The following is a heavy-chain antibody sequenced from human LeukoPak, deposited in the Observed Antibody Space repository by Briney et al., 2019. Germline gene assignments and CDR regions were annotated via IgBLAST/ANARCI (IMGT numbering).Heavy chain of an antibody. CDR3: AKDVVKNYYYYYYYMDV. V-gene: IGHV3-23*01. CDR2: ISGSGGST. J-gene: IGHJ6*03. D-gene: IGHD2-21*01. Sequence: GGSLRLSCAASGFTFSSYGMSWVRQAPGKGLEWVSAISGSGGSTYYADSVKGRFTISRDNSKNTLYLQMNSLRAEDTAVYYCAKDVVKNYYYYYYYMDVWGKGTTVTISS. CDR1: GFTFSSYG.